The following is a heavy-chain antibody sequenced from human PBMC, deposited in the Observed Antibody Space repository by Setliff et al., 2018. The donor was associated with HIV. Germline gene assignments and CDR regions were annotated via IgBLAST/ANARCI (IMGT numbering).Heavy chain of an antibody. J-gene: IGHJ6*02. CDR2: INTNTGNP. CDR1: GYSFTSSA. V-gene: IGHV7-4-1*02. D-gene: IGHD1-26*01. CDR3: ATRGEQLYFYGMDV. Sequence: GASVKVSCKASGYSFTSSAMNWVRQAPGQGLEWMGWINTNTGNPTYAQGFTGRFVFSFDTSVSTAYLQISGLKAEDTAVYYCATRGEQLYFYGMDVWGQGTTVTVSS.